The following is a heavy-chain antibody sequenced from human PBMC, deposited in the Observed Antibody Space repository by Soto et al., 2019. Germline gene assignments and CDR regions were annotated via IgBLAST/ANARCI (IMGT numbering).Heavy chain of an antibody. CDR3: AKGRGSSYGFARTLDY. CDR1: GFTFSSYA. V-gene: IGHV3-23*01. D-gene: IGHD5-18*01. J-gene: IGHJ4*02. Sequence: EVQLLGCGGGLVQPGGSLRLSCAASGFTFSSYAMSWVRQAPGKGLEWVSAISGSGGSTYYADSVKGRFTISRDNSKNTLYLQMNSLRAEDTAVYYCAKGRGSSYGFARTLDYWGQGTLVTVSS. CDR2: ISGSGGST.